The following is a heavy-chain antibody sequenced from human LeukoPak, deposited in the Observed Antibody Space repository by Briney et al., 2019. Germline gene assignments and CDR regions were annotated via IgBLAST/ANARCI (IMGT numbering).Heavy chain of an antibody. Sequence: PGGSLRLSCAASGFTFSDYYMSWIRQAPGKGLEWVSYISSSGNTIYYADSVKGRFTISRDNAKNSLYLQMNSLRAEDTAVYYCASRWAPRDWEPDAFDTWGQGTMVTVSS. CDR2: ISSSGNTI. V-gene: IGHV3-11*04. CDR1: GFTFSDYY. CDR3: ASRWAPRDWEPDAFDT. D-gene: IGHD1-14*01. J-gene: IGHJ3*02.